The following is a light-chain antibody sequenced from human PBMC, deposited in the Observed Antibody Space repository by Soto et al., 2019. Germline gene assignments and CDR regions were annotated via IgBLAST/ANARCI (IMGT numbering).Light chain of an antibody. J-gene: IGKJ3*01. Sequence: EIVLTQSPGTLSLSPGERATLSCRASQSVSSNYLTWYQQKPGQAPRLLIYGASSRATGIPDRFSGSGSGTDFTLTISRLEPDDFAVYYCQQYGSSPFTFGPGTTVDIK. CDR3: QQYGSSPFT. CDR2: GAS. V-gene: IGKV3-20*01. CDR1: QSVSSNY.